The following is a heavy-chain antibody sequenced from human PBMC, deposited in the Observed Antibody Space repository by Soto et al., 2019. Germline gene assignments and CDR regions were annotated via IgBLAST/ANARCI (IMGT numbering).Heavy chain of an antibody. CDR2: IYPGDSDT. Sequence: GESLKISCKGSGFTFTSYWIGWVRQMPGKGLEWMGIIYPGDSDTRYSPSFQGQVTISADKSISTAYLQWSSLKASDTAMYYCARSGLYRHYYYYYMDVWGKGTSVTVSS. CDR1: GFTFTSYW. J-gene: IGHJ6*03. D-gene: IGHD6-19*01. V-gene: IGHV5-51*01. CDR3: ARSGLYRHYYYYYMDV.